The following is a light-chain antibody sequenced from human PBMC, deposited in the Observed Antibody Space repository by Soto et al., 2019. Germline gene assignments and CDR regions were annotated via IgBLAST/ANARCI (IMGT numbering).Light chain of an antibody. CDR3: SSYTSSSTPIYV. Sequence: QSMLTQPASVSESPDQSITISCTGTSSDVGGYNYVSWYQQHPGKAPKLMIYDVSNRPSGVSNRFSGSKSGNTASLTISGLQAEDEADYYCSSYTSSSTPIYVFGTGTKVTVL. J-gene: IGLJ1*01. CDR1: SSDVGGYNY. V-gene: IGLV2-14*01. CDR2: DVS.